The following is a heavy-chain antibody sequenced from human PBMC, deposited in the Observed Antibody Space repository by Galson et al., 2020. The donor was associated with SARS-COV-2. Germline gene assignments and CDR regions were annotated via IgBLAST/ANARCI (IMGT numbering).Heavy chain of an antibody. V-gene: IGHV3-30*18. Sequence: PGWSLRLSYEVSEFTSIGFGIHWVSQTPRQGPDRLDLMSADGDHGYYMDSVWGRFTVSSDNSKKTVYLQMDSMRIEDTAVYYCAKHRTGGPRAASALDVWGQGTTVSVSS. CDR1: EFTSIGFG. D-gene: IGHD6-25*01. J-gene: IGHJ6*02. CDR3: AKHRTGGPRAASALDV. CDR2: MSADGDHG.